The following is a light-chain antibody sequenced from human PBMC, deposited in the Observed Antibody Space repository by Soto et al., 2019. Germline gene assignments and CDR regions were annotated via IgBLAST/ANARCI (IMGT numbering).Light chain of an antibody. V-gene: IGKV1-5*01. J-gene: IGKJ1*01. Sequence: DIQMTQSPSSLSSSVGETVTVTCRASQSVSGWLAWYQQKPGEAPKLLIYDASALPRGVPSRFSGSGSGTKFTLTIASLQPDDFATYYCQQYETFSGTFGPGTKVDIK. CDR1: QSVSGW. CDR2: DAS. CDR3: QQYETFSGT.